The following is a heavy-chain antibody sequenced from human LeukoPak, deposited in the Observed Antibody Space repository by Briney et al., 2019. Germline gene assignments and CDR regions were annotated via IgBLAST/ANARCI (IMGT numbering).Heavy chain of an antibody. Sequence: ASVKLSCKVSGYTLTELSMHWVRQAPGKGLEWMGGFDPEDGETIYAQKFQGRVTMTEDTSTDTAYMELSSLRSEDTAVYYCATVSLDFGVVTDPQYYFDYWGQGTLVTVSS. J-gene: IGHJ4*02. CDR3: ATVSLDFGVVTDPQYYFDY. D-gene: IGHD3-3*01. CDR2: FDPEDGET. V-gene: IGHV1-24*01. CDR1: GYTLTELS.